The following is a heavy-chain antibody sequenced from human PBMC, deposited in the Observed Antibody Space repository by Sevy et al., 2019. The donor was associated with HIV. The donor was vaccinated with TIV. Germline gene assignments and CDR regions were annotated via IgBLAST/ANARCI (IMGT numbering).Heavy chain of an antibody. D-gene: IGHD3-16*02. CDR1: GFTFSSYG. J-gene: IGHJ6*02. CDR3: ARDAQRLPLGELSRIPSARGGMDV. CDR2: IWYDGSNQ. V-gene: IGHV3-33*01. Sequence: GGSLRLSCAASGFTFSSYGMHWVRQAPGKGLEWVAVIWYDGSNQYYADSVKGRFTISRDNSKNTLYLQMNSLRVEDTAVYYCARDAQRLPLGELSRIPSARGGMDVWGQGTAVTVSS.